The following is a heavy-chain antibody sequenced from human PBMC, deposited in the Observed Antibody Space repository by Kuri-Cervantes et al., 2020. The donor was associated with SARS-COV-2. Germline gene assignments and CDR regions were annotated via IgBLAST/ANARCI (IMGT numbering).Heavy chain of an antibody. CDR1: GGTFSSYA. J-gene: IGHJ6*02. V-gene: IGHV1-69*10. Sequence: SVKVSCKASGGTFSSYAISWVRQAPGQGLEWMGGIIPILSKTDYAPRFQGRVTISAEQSTSTAYMELRSLRSEDTAVYYCATRIRAAADGDFYGMDVWGQGTTVTVSS. CDR3: ATRIRAAADGDFYGMDV. D-gene: IGHD6-25*01. CDR2: IIPILSKT.